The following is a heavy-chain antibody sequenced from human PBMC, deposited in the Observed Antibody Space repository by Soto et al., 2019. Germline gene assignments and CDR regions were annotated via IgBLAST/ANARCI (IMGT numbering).Heavy chain of an antibody. Sequence: GASVKVSCKASGGTFSSYAISWVRQAPGQGLEWMGGIIPIFGTANYAQKFQGRVTITADKSTSTAYMELSSLRSEDTAVYYCARRAFVITDAFDIWGQGTMVTVSS. CDR2: IIPIFGTA. CDR3: ARRAFVITDAFDI. J-gene: IGHJ3*02. D-gene: IGHD3-22*01. V-gene: IGHV1-69*06. CDR1: GGTFSSYA.